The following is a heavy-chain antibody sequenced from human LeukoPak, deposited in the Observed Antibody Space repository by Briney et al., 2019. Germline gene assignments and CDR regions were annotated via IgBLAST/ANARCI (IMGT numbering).Heavy chain of an antibody. CDR3: ARHGPYFDY. CDR1: GYSLINYW. J-gene: IGHJ4*02. V-gene: IGHV5-51*01. Sequence: GESLKISCKASGYSLINYWIGWVRQMPGKGLEWMGIIYPGDSDTRYSPSFQGHDTMSVDKSISTAYLQWSSLKASDTAIYYCARHGPYFDYWGQGTLVTVSS. CDR2: IYPGDSDT.